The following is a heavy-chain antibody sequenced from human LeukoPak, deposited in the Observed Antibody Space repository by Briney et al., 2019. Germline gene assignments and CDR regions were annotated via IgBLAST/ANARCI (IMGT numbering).Heavy chain of an antibody. CDR2: INNGNT. V-gene: IGHV1-18*01. CDR1: GYTFTSYG. Sequence: ASVKVSCKASGYTFTSYGISRVRQAPGQGLEWMGWINNGNTNYAQKLQGRVTMTTDTSTSTAYMELRSLRSDDTAVYYCARDRGGSYYDYFDYWGQGTLVTVSS. D-gene: IGHD1-26*01. CDR3: ARDRGGSYYDYFDY. J-gene: IGHJ4*02.